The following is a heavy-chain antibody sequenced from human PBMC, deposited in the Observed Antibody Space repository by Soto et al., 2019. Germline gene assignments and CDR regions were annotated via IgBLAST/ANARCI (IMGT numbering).Heavy chain of an antibody. J-gene: IGHJ3*01. CDR3: AILLGPTTHDPFDA. CDR2: VIPMYAPP. CDR1: GGTFSTYA. Sequence: QVQLVQSGAEVKKPGSSVKVSCKVSGGTFSTYAISWVRQAPGQGLEWMGGVIPMYAPPNYAQKFQGRATITADRSTNTAYMELNSLRVEDTAVFYCAILLGPTTHDPFDAWGQGTLVIVSS. V-gene: IGHV1-69*06. D-gene: IGHD1-26*01.